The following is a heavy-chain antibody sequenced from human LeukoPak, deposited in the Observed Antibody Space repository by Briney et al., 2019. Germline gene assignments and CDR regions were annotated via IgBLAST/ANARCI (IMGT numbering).Heavy chain of an antibody. CDR1: GFTVSSNY. Sequence: GGSLRLSCAASGFTVSSNYMSWVRQAPGKGLEWVSVIYCGGSTYYADSVKGRFTISRDNSKNTLYLQMNSLRAEDTAVYYCARDALGDYYYYYGMDVWGQGTTVTVSS. CDR2: IYCGGST. J-gene: IGHJ6*02. D-gene: IGHD1-26*01. V-gene: IGHV3-53*01. CDR3: ARDALGDYYYYYGMDV.